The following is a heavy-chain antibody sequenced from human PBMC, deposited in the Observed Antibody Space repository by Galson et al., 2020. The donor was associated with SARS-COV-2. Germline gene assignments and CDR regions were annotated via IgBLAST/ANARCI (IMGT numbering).Heavy chain of an antibody. V-gene: IGHV4-4*02. CDR2: IFHSGAT. CDR3: ARGTERRDVFHI. J-gene: IGHJ3*02. Sequence: SETLSLTCDVSGGSINTPNWWNWVRQPPGKGLEWIGQIFHSGATNYNSSLRSRVTLSVDKSKNQFSLKVTSVTAADTAVYYCARGTERRDVFHIWGQGTMVSVSS. CDR1: GGSINTPNW.